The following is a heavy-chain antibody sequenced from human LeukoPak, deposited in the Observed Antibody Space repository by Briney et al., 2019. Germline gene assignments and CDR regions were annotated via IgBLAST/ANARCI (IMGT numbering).Heavy chain of an antibody. CDR1: GFTFSSYS. Sequence: GGSLRLSCAASGFTFSSYSMNWVRQAPGKGLEWVSSISSSSSYIYYADSVKGRFTISRDNAKNSLYLQMNNLRAEDTAVYYCARAAPGNYYMDVWGKGTTVTVSS. CDR2: ISSSSSYI. CDR3: ARAAPGNYYMDV. D-gene: IGHD6-13*01. V-gene: IGHV3-21*01. J-gene: IGHJ6*03.